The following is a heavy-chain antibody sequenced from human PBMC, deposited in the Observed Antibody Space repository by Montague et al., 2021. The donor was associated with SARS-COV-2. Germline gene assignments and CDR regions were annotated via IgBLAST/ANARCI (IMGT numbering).Heavy chain of an antibody. V-gene: IGHV4-31*03. D-gene: IGHD3-22*01. CDR3: ARFSPYYYDSSGYYHHTFDY. CDR1: GGSISSGGYY. Sequence: TLSLTYTVSGGSISSGGYYWSWIRQHPGKGLEWIGYIYYSGSTYYNPSLKSRVTISVDTSKNQFSLKLSSVTAADTAVYYCARFSPYYYDSSGYYHHTFDYWGQGTLVTVSS. CDR2: IYYSGST. J-gene: IGHJ4*02.